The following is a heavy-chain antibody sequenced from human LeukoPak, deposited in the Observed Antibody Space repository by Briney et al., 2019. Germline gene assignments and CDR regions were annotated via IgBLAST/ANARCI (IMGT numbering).Heavy chain of an antibody. D-gene: IGHD3-22*01. CDR1: GGSLSGYS. Sequence: SETLSLTSAVYGGSLSGYSCSWIRHPPRKRLEWIGEINHIVSTNYNPSLTRRVTTSVHTSKNTCSLNLSSVTAAHTAVYYCARASATYYYNSSGFNWFDPSGQRNLFSVSS. CDR3: ARASATYYYNSSGFNWFDP. CDR2: INHIVST. J-gene: IGHJ5*02. V-gene: IGHV4-34*01.